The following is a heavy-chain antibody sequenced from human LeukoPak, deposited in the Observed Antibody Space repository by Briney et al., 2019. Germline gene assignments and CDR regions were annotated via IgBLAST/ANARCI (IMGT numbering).Heavy chain of an antibody. CDR3: ARDGGLTYCGGDCYDY. Sequence: PSETLSLTCTVSGGSISSGSYYWSWIRQPAGRGLEWIGRIYTSGSTNYNPSLKSRVTISVDTSKNQFSLKLSSVTAADTAVYYCARDGGLTYCGGDCYDYWGQGTLVTVSS. CDR1: GGSISSGSYY. D-gene: IGHD2-21*02. V-gene: IGHV4-61*02. J-gene: IGHJ4*02. CDR2: IYTSGST.